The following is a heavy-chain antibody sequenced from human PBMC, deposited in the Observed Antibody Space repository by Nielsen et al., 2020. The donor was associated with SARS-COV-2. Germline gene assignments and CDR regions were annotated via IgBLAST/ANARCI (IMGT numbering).Heavy chain of an antibody. CDR2: IYPGDSDT. J-gene: IGHJ6*03. CDR1: GYSFPTYW. V-gene: IGHV5-51*01. CDR3: ARHTRSSSSFYYYYMDV. D-gene: IGHD6-6*01. Sequence: VSCKGSGYSFPTYWIGWVRQMPGKGLEWMGIIYPGDSDTRYSPSFQGQVTISADKSISTAYLQWSSLKASDTAKYYCARHTRSSSSFYYYYMDVWGKGTTVTVSS.